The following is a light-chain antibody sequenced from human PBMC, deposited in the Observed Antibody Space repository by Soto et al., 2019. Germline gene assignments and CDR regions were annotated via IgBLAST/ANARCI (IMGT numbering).Light chain of an antibody. V-gene: IGKV3-20*01. CDR2: GAS. CDR1: QSISNKK. CDR3: QHFGTPPFT. Sequence: EIVLTQSPGTLSLSPGETATLSCRASQSISNKKLAWYQQKPGQAPRLLIYGASNRATGIPGRFSGSGSGNVFTLTSARQAHEDVAVYFCQHFGTPPFTFGQGTKLEI. J-gene: IGKJ2*01.